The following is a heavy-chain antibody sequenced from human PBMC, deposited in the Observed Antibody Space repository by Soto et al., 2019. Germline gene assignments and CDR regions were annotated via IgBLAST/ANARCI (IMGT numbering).Heavy chain of an antibody. Sequence: PGGSLRLSGAASGFTFSGNKMNWVRQAPGKGLEWVSSIGSNSSFKYYADSVKGRFTIPRNNAKNSLFLQMNSLRAEDTAVYYCARDPWFGPWGQGTLVTVSS. CDR3: ARDPWFGP. CDR1: GFTFSGNK. J-gene: IGHJ5*02. V-gene: IGHV3-21*01. CDR2: IGSNSSFK.